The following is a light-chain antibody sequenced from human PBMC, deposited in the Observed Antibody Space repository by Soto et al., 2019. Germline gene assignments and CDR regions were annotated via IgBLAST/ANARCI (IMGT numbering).Light chain of an antibody. CDR2: DVS. V-gene: IGLV2-11*01. Sequence: QSALTQPRSVSGSPGQSVTISCSGTSSDVGAYNLVSWYQQHPGKAPKLMIHDVSARPSGVPDRFSGSKSGNTASLTISGLQAEDEADYYCCSYAGRYTGLFGGGTKLTV. CDR3: CSYAGRYTGL. J-gene: IGLJ3*02. CDR1: SSDVGAYNL.